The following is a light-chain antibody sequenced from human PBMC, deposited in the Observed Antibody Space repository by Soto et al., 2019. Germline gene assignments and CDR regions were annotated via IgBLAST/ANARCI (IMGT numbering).Light chain of an antibody. CDR1: QSLLHSNGYNY. V-gene: IGKV2-28*01. CDR3: MQALETPRT. J-gene: IGKJ2*01. Sequence: DIVMTQSPLSLPVTPGETASISCRSSQSLLHSNGYNYLDWYLQKPGQSPQLLIYWGSNRASGVPDRFSGSGSGTDFTLIISRLEIVDVRVYYCMQALETPRTFGQGTKLEIK. CDR2: WGS.